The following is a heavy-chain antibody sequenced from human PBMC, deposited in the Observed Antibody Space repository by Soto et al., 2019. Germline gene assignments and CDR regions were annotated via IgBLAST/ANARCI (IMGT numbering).Heavy chain of an antibody. CDR2: INHSGST. J-gene: IGHJ6*03. CDR1: GGSFSGYY. D-gene: IGHD6-19*01. CDR3: AREAWYSSGWYVVGGYYYYYMDV. Sequence: SETKSLTCAVYGGSFSGYYWSWIRPHPGKGLEWIGEINHSGSTNYNPSLKSRVTISVDTSKNQFSLKLSSVTAADTAVYYCAREAWYSSGWYVVGGYYYYYMDVWGKGTTVTVSS. V-gene: IGHV4-34*01.